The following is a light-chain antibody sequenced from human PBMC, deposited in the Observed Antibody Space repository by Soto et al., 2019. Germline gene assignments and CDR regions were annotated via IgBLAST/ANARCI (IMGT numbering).Light chain of an antibody. Sequence: QSVLTQPASVSGSPGQSITISCTGTSSDAGNYNFVSWYQQHPGKAPKVIIYEDSTRPSGLSNRISGSKSGNTASLTISGLQAEDEADYYCCSYAGSSTSWVFGGGTKLTVL. J-gene: IGLJ3*02. CDR2: EDS. V-gene: IGLV2-23*01. CDR3: CSYAGSSTSWV. CDR1: SSDAGNYNF.